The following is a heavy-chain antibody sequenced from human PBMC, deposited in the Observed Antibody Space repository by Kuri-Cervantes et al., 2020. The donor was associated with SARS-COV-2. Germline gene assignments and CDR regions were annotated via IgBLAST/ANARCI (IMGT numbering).Heavy chain of an antibody. D-gene: IGHD6-19*01. J-gene: IGHJ4*02. CDR2: ISTYSGNT. V-gene: IGHV1-18*01. CDR3: AKNWGASGWYPFDC. CDR1: GYTFTSCG. Sequence: ASVKVSCKASGYTFTSCGISWVRQAPGQGLEWMGWISTYSGNTNYAQRLQGRVTMTTDTSTSTAYMELRSLRSDDTAVFCCAKNWGASGWYPFDCWGQGTLVTVSS.